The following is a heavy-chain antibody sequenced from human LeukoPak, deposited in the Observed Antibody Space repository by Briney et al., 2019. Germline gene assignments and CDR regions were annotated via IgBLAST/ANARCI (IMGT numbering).Heavy chain of an antibody. D-gene: IGHD4/OR15-4a*01. Sequence: GRFIISREDSKNTAYLQMNSLKAEDTAVYYCTKQPPDYGASDYWGQGTLVTVSS. J-gene: IGHJ4*02. V-gene: IGHV3-73*01. CDR3: TKQPPDYGASDY.